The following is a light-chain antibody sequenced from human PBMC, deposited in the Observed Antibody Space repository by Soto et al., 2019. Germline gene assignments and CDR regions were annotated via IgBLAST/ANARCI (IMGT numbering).Light chain of an antibody. CDR1: QTVSSSY. CDR2: GAS. CDR3: QQYGSSLWT. V-gene: IGKV3-20*01. Sequence: EIVLTQSPGTLSLSPGERATLSCRASQTVSSSYLAWYQQKPGQAPRLLIYGASTRATGIPDRFNGSGSGTDFTLTISRLEPEDFAVYYCQQYGSSLWTFGQGTEVEIK. J-gene: IGKJ1*01.